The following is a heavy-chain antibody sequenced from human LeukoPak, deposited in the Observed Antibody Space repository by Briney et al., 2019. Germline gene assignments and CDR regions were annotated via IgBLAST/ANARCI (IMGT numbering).Heavy chain of an antibody. D-gene: IGHD3-10*01. Sequence: GSVKESCKASGYTFTKYYIHWVRQAPGQGLEWMGLLNPSGGGTTYAQKLQGRLTMTSDTSTSTVYMELTSLRSEDTAVYYCARGPPFGARSTEVYWGQGTLVLVSS. J-gene: IGHJ4*02. CDR3: ARGPPFGARSTEVY. CDR1: GYTFTKYY. V-gene: IGHV1-46*04. CDR2: LNPSGGGT.